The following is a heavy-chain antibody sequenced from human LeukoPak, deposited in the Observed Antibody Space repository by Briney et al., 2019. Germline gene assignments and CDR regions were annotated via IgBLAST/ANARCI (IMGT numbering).Heavy chain of an antibody. D-gene: IGHD1-26*01. CDR1: GFTFSSYS. J-gene: IGHJ4*02. Sequence: GGSLRLSCAASGFTFSSYSMNWVRQAPGKGLEWVSSISSSSSYIYYADSVKGRFTISRDNAKHSLYLQMNSLRAEDTAVYYCARSGVGATAFDYWGQGTLVTVSS. V-gene: IGHV3-21*01. CDR3: ARSGVGATAFDY. CDR2: ISSSSSYI.